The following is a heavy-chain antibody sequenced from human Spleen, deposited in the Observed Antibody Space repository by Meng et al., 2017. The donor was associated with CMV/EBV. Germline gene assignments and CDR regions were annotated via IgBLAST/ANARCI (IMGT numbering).Heavy chain of an antibody. CDR1: GFTFTNYW. CDR3: ARQFTKFASMDV. CDR2: IYAGDSNM. V-gene: IGHV5-51*01. Sequence: GESLKISCKGSGFTFTNYWIAWVRQTPGRGLEWMGFIYAGDSNMKYSPSCQGQVTISVDKSINTAYLQWSSLKASDTATYYCARQFTKFASMDVWGQGTTVTVSS. D-gene: IGHD3-3*01. J-gene: IGHJ6*02.